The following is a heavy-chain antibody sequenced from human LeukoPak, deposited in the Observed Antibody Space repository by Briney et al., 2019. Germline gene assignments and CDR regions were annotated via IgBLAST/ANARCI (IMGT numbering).Heavy chain of an antibody. CDR3: ARLSLLGPSVAAGLTYHSMDV. Sequence: SETLSLTCTVSGGSFSGQFWSWTRQTPEKTLEGIAYIHSSGTTNYNPSLKSRVTISVDRSKKQFSLEVRSVTAADTAIYYCARLSLLGPSVAAGLTYHSMDVWGQGTTVTVSS. J-gene: IGHJ6*02. D-gene: IGHD6-6*01. V-gene: IGHV4-59*08. CDR2: IHSSGTT. CDR1: GGSFSGQF.